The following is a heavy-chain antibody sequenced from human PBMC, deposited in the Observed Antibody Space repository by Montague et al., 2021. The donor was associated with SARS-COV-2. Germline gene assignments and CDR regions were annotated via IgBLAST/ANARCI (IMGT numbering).Heavy chain of an antibody. CDR2: ISDSGST. CDR3: ARHYSAPFLAVY. J-gene: IGHJ4*02. V-gene: IGHV4-59*08. D-gene: IGHD2/OR15-2a*01. Sequence: SETLSLTCTVSGGSISSFYWSWFRQPPGKGLEWIGYISDSGSTNYNPSLTSRVTMSVDTSKNQFSLKVNSVTAADTAVYYCARHYSAPFLAVYWGQGTLVTVSS. CDR1: GGSISSFY.